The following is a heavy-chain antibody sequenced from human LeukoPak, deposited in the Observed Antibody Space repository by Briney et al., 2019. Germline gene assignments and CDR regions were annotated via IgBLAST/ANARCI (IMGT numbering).Heavy chain of an antibody. CDR3: TTTLISPTGTSPG. V-gene: IGHV3-23*01. J-gene: IGHJ4*02. D-gene: IGHD1-1*01. CDR1: GFTFSSYA. Sequence: GGSLRLSCATSGFTFSSYAMSWVRQAPGKGLEWVSGIGASGGSTYYADSVKGRFTISRDNSKNTLYLQMNSLRTEDTAVYYCTTTLISPTGTSPGGGQGTLVIVSS. CDR2: IGASGGST.